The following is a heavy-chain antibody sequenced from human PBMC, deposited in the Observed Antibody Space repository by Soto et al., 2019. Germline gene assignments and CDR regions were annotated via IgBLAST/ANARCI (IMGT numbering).Heavy chain of an antibody. D-gene: IGHD4-17*01. V-gene: IGHV3-48*01. Sequence: EVQLVESGGGLVQPGGSLRLSCAASGFTFSSNSMNWVRQAPGKGLEWVSKISSSSSTIYYADSVKGRFTISRDNAKNSLYLQMNSLRAEDTAVYYCAREYGNWFDPWGQGTLVTVSS. CDR3: AREYGNWFDP. J-gene: IGHJ5*02. CDR1: GFTFSSNS. CDR2: ISSSSSTI.